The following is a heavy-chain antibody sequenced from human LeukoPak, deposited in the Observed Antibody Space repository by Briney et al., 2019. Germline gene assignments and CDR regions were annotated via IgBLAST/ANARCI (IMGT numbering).Heavy chain of an antibody. CDR1: GGSFSGYY. Sequence: SETLSLTCAVYGGSFSGYYWSWIRQPPGKGLEWIGEINHSGSTNYNPSLKSRVTISVDTSKNQFSLKLSSVTAADTAVYYCARIVGAPWYYMDVWGKGTTVTVSS. J-gene: IGHJ6*03. V-gene: IGHV4-34*01. CDR3: ARIVGAPWYYMDV. CDR2: INHSGST. D-gene: IGHD1-26*01.